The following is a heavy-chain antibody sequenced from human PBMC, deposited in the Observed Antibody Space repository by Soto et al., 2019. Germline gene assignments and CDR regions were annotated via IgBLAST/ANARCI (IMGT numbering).Heavy chain of an antibody. D-gene: IGHD1-1*01. CDR2: IWFDGSNK. Sequence: PGGSLRLSCAASGSIFTGYGMHWVRQAPGKGLEWVAVIWFDGSNKYYADSVKGRFTVSRDNSKNMLYLQMNSLRVEDTAVYYCARYLIGGTTFRGYPAFWGRGTPVPVSS. CDR1: GSIFTGYG. J-gene: IGHJ4*02. V-gene: IGHV3-33*01. CDR3: ARYLIGGTTFRGYPAF.